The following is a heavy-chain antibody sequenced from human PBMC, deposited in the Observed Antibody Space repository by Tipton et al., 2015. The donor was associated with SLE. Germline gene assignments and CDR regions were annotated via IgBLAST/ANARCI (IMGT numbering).Heavy chain of an antibody. CDR1: GYSIRSGYY. CDR2: IYHSGGT. J-gene: IGHJ2*01. V-gene: IGHV4-38-2*02. Sequence: LRLSCTVSGYSIRSGYYWGWIRQPPGKGLEWIGSIYHSGGTYYNPSLKSRVTISVDTSKNQFSLKLSSVTAADTAVYYCARSGHIVVVVLGYFDVWGRGTLVTVSS. CDR3: ARSGHIVVVVLGYFDV. D-gene: IGHD2-21*01.